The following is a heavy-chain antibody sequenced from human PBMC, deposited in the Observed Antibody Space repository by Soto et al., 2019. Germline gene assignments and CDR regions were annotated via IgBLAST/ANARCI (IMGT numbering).Heavy chain of an antibody. CDR3: ARVGGVGAPPGADY. J-gene: IGHJ4*02. CDR2: VIPILGQA. D-gene: IGHD1-26*01. CDR1: GGIFSSYA. V-gene: IGHV1-69*13. Sequence: SVKVSCKASGGIFSSYAISWLRQAPGQGLEWMGAVIPILGQAYYAQNLQDRVTITADESTGTTYMELSSLRSEDTAVYFCARVGGVGAPPGADYWGQGILVTVSS.